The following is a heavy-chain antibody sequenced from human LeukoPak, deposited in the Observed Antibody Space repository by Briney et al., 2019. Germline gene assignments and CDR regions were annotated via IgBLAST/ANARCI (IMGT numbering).Heavy chain of an antibody. CDR3: AREKMLP. CDR1: GFTFSTYW. D-gene: IGHD3-10*02. V-gene: IGHV3-7*01. CDR2: IKHDGSEK. J-gene: IGHJ4*02. Sequence: GGSLRLSCAASGFTFSTYWMNWLRQAPGKGLEWVANIKHDGSEKYYVVSVMGRFTISRDNAKNYLYLQMTSLRAEDTAVYYCAREKMLPWGQGTLVTVSS.